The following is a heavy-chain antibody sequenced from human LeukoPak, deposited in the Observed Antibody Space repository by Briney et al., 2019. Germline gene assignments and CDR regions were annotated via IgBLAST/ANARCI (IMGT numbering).Heavy chain of an antibody. Sequence: PGGSLRLSCAASGFTFDDYGMSWVRQAPGKGLEWVSGINWNGGSTGYADSVKGRFTISRDNAKSSLYLQMNSLRAEDTALYYCARDEASQYPGKNYYYYMDVWGKGTTVTVSS. J-gene: IGHJ6*03. CDR3: ARDEASQYPGKNYYYYMDV. V-gene: IGHV3-20*04. CDR1: GFTFDDYG. CDR2: INWNGGST. D-gene: IGHD2/OR15-2a*01.